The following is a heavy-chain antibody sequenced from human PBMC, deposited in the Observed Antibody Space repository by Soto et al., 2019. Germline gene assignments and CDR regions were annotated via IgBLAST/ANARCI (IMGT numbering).Heavy chain of an antibody. CDR2: IWYNGNKK. V-gene: IGHV3-33*01. CDR1: GFTFSNYG. J-gene: IGHJ6*02. D-gene: IGHD2-21*02. CDR3: GRDRAYCGGDCPYYYGLDV. Sequence: QVQLVESGGGVVQPGRSLRLSCAASGFTFSNYGMHWVRQAPGKGLEWVAVIWYNGNKKFYTDSVKGRFTISRDNSKNTLYLQINSLRAEDTAVYYCGRDRAYCGGDCPYYYGLDVWGQGTTVTVSS.